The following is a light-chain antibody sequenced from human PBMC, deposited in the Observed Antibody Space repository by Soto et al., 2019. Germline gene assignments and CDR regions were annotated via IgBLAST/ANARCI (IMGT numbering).Light chain of an antibody. CDR3: ETWDSNTRSYV. Sequence: QSVLTQSSSASASLGSSVKLTCTLSSGHSSYIIAWHQQQPGKAPRYLMKLEGSGSYNKGSGVPDRFSGSSSGADRYLTISNLQSEDEADYYCETWDSNTRSYVFGPGTKLTVL. V-gene: IGLV4-60*03. CDR2: LEGSGSY. CDR1: SGHSSYI. J-gene: IGLJ1*01.